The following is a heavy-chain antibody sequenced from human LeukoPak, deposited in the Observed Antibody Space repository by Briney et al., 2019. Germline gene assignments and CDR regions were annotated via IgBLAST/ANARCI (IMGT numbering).Heavy chain of an antibody. CDR2: INPSGGST. CDR1: GYTFTSYY. Sequence: ASAKVSCKASGYTFTSYYMHWVRQAPGQGLEWMGIINPSGGSTSYAQKFQGRVTMTRDTSTSTVYMELSSLRSEDTAVYYCARGYDFWSGYYFAFDYWGQGTLVTVSS. V-gene: IGHV1-46*01. D-gene: IGHD3-3*01. J-gene: IGHJ4*02. CDR3: ARGYDFWSGYYFAFDY.